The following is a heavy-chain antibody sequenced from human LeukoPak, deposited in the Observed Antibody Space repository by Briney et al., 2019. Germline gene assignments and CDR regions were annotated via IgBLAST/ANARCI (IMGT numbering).Heavy chain of an antibody. Sequence: SQTLTLTCAISGDSVSSNSAAWNWIRQSPSRGLEWLGRTYYRSKWYNDYAVSVKSRIIINPDTSRDQFSLQLNSLTPEDTAVYYCARVRSSSWYYFDYWGQGTLVTVSS. D-gene: IGHD6-13*01. CDR1: GDSVSSNSAA. V-gene: IGHV6-1*01. J-gene: IGHJ4*02. CDR3: ARVRSSSWYYFDY. CDR2: TYYRSKWYN.